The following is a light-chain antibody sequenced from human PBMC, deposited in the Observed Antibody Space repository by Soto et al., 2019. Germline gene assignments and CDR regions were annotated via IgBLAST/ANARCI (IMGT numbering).Light chain of an antibody. CDR3: QQYFRPPQT. CDR1: QSILHSSNNKNY. J-gene: IGKJ1*01. V-gene: IGKV4-1*01. CDR2: WAS. Sequence: DIVMTQSPDSLAVSLGERATINCKSSQSILHSSNNKNYLAWYRQTPGQPPKLLIYWASTRESGVPERFSGSGSGPDFTLTISSLQAEDVAIYYCQQYFRPPQTFGQGTTVEIK.